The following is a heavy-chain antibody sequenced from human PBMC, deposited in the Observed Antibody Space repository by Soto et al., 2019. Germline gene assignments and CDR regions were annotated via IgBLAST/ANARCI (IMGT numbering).Heavy chain of an antibody. V-gene: IGHV4-31*03. Sequence: SETLSLTCTVSGGSITTGGYYWSWIRQLPGKGLEWIGHRYYSESTYYNPSLKSRVSISLDTSKNQFSLKLSFVTAADTAMYYCARTKCSGGSCYSWSLDHWGQGTPVTVSS. J-gene: IGHJ4*02. D-gene: IGHD2-15*01. CDR1: GGSITTGGYY. CDR2: RYYSEST. CDR3: ARTKCSGGSCYSWSLDH.